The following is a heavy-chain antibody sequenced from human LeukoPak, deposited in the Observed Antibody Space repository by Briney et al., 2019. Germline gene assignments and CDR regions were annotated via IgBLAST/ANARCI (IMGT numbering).Heavy chain of an antibody. CDR2: VKQDGSER. J-gene: IGHJ4*02. CDR3: AREGAYYLDT. D-gene: IGHD4/OR15-4a*01. CDR1: GFTFSSYW. V-gene: IGHV3-7*01. Sequence: GGSLRLSCAASGFTFSSYWMSWVRQAPGKGLVWVANVKQDGSERYYVGSVRGRFTISRDNAKNSLYLQMNSLRAEDTAVYYCAREGAYYLDTWGQGTLVAVSS.